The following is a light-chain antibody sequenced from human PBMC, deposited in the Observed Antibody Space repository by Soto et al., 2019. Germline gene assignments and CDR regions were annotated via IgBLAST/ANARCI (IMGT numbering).Light chain of an antibody. J-gene: IGKJ4*01. V-gene: IGKV1-13*02. CDR3: QQFNTYPT. CDR1: QGISSA. CDR2: HAS. Sequence: AIQLTQSPSSLSASVGDRVTITCRASQGISSALAWYQQKPGKAPKLLISHASSLEGGVPSRFSGSGSGTDFTLTISSLQPEDFATYHCQQFNTYPTFGGGTKVDIK.